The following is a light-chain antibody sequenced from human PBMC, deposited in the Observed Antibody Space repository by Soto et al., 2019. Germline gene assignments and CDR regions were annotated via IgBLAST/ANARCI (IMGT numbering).Light chain of an antibody. CDR2: DVT. V-gene: IGLV2-11*01. CDR1: SSDVGGYNY. J-gene: IGLJ1*01. Sequence: QSVLTQPRSVSGSPGQSVTISCTGTSSDVGGYNYVSWYQQHPGKAPKLMIYDVTKRPSGVPDRFSGSKSGNTASLTISGLQAEDEADYHCCSYAGSYTFFVFGTGTKLTVL. CDR3: CSYAGSYTFFV.